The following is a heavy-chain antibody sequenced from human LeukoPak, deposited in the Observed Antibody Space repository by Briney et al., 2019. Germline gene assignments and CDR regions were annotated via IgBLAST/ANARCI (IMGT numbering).Heavy chain of an antibody. CDR1: GFTFSSYA. J-gene: IGHJ5*02. D-gene: IGHD2-15*01. Sequence: GGSLRLSCAASGFTFSSYAMNWVRQAPGKGLEWVSGISGSGGSTYYADSVKGRFTISRDNSKSTLYLQMNSLRAEDAAIYYCAKGQVVGAAQNRFDPWGQGTLVTVSS. V-gene: IGHV3-23*01. CDR2: ISGSGGST. CDR3: AKGQVVGAAQNRFDP.